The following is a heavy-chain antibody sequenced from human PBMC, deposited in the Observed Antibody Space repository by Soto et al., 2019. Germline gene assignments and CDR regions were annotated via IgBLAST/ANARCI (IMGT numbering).Heavy chain of an antibody. CDR3: AITYYDFWSGSGPYYGMDV. CDR2: IIPIFGTA. Sequence: ASVKVSCKACGGTFSSYAISWVRQVPGQGLEWMGGIIPIFGTANYAQKFQGRVTITADESTSTAYMELSSLRSEDTAVYYCAITYYDFWSGSGPYYGMDVWGPGTTVTVSS. CDR1: GGTFSSYA. J-gene: IGHJ6*02. D-gene: IGHD3-3*01. V-gene: IGHV1-69*13.